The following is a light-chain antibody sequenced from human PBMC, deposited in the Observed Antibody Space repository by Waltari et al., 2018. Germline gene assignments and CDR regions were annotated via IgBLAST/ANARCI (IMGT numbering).Light chain of an antibody. CDR2: EVT. Sequence: QSALTQPPSVSGSPGQSVTISSTGTNNDVGTYNRVAWYHQPPGTAPKLMISEVTNRPSGVPDRFSGSKSGNTASLTISGLQAEDEGDYYCSLYTSSDTYVFGTGTTVTVL. J-gene: IGLJ1*01. CDR3: SLYTSSDTYV. CDR1: NNDVGTYNR. V-gene: IGLV2-18*01.